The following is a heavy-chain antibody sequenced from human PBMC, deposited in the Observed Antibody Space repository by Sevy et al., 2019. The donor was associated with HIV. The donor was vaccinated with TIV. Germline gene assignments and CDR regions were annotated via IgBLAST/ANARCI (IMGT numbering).Heavy chain of an antibody. Sequence: GGSLRLSCTASGFIFSSYGMHWVRQAPGKGLEWVAVIWYDGSNKYYVDSVKGRFTISRDNSKNTLYLQMNSLRADDTAVYFCARDGGCSSTSCLLYFDSWGQGALVTVSS. D-gene: IGHD2-2*01. V-gene: IGHV3-33*01. CDR2: IWYDGSNK. CDR1: GFIFSSYG. J-gene: IGHJ4*02. CDR3: ARDGGCSSTSCLLYFDS.